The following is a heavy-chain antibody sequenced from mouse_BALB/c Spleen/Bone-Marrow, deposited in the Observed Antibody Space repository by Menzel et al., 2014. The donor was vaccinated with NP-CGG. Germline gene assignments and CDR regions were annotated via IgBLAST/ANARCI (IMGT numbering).Heavy chain of an antibody. CDR3: ARDWDGYYFDY. D-gene: IGHD2-3*01. J-gene: IGHJ2*01. CDR2: ISYDGSN. V-gene: IGHV3-6*02. CDR1: GYSITSGYY. Sequence: EVKLQESGPGLVKPSQSLSLTCSVTGYSITSGYYWNWIRQFPGNKLEWMGYISYDGSNNYNPSLKNRISITRDTSKNQFFLKLNSVTTEDTATYYCARDWDGYYFDYWGQGTTLTVPS.